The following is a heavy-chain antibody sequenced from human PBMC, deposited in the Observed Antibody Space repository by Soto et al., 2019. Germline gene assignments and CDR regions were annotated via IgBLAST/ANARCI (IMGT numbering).Heavy chain of an antibody. V-gene: IGHV3-74*01. Sequence: HPGGSLRLSCAASGFTFSSYGMHWVRQAPGKGLVWVSRINSDGSSTSYADSVKGRFTISRDNAKNTMYLQMNSLRAEDTAVYYCARVSSIAAAGISDWGQGTLVTVSS. CDR2: INSDGSST. J-gene: IGHJ4*02. D-gene: IGHD6-13*01. CDR3: ARVSSIAAAGISD. CDR1: GFTFSSYG.